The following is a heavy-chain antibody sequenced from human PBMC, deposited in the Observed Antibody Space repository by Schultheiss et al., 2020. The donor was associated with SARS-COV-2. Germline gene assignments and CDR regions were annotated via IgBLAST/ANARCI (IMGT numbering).Heavy chain of an antibody. J-gene: IGHJ6*02. V-gene: IGHV4-59*01. CDR3: ARDRANYDFWSEGYYYYGMDV. Sequence: SETLSLTCAVYGGSFSGYYWSWIRQPPGKGLEWIGYIYYSGSTNYNPSLKSRVTISVDTSKNQFSLKLSSVTAADTAVYYCARDRANYDFWSEGYYYYGMDVWGQGTMVTVSS. CDR2: IYYSGST. D-gene: IGHD3-3*01. CDR1: GGSFSGYY.